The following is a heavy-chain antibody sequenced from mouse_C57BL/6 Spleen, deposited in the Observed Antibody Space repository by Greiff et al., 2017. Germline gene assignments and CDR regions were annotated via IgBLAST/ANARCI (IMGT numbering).Heavy chain of an antibody. V-gene: IGHV1-64*01. J-gene: IGHJ2*01. CDR1: GYTFTSYW. CDR3: ARSYYGSSYSFDY. CDR2: IHPNSGST. Sequence: VQLQQPGAELVKPGASVKLSCKASGYTFTSYWMHWVKQRPGQGLEWIGMIHPNSGSTNYNEKFKSKATLTVDKSSSTAYMQLSSLTSEDSAVYYCARSYYGSSYSFDYWGQGTTLTVSS. D-gene: IGHD1-1*01.